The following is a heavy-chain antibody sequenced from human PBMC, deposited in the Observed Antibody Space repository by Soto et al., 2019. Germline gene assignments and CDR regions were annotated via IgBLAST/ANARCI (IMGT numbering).Heavy chain of an antibody. D-gene: IGHD1-26*01. J-gene: IGHJ5*02. CDR1: GYTFTSYD. CDR2: MNPNSGNT. Sequence: QVQLVQSGAEVKKPGASVKVSCKASGYTFTSYDINWVRQATGQGLEWMGWMNPNSGNTGYAQKFQGSVTMTRNTSITTADMELSSLRSEDTAVYYGARGVGAPPPVPDHWGQGTLVTVSS. V-gene: IGHV1-8*01. CDR3: ARGVGAPPPVPDH.